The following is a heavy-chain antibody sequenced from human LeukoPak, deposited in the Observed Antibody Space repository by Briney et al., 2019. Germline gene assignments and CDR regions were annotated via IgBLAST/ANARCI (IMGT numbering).Heavy chain of an antibody. V-gene: IGHV1-18*01. CDR3: ARDGYYYDSGDAFDI. CDR1: GYTFTSYG. CDR2: ISAYNGNT. J-gene: IGHJ3*02. D-gene: IGHD3-22*01. Sequence: ASVKVSCKASGYTFTSYGISWVRQAPGQGLEWVGWISAYNGNTNYAQKLKGRVTMTTDTSTSTAYMELRSLRSDDAAVYYCARDGYYYDSGDAFDIWGQGTMVTVSS.